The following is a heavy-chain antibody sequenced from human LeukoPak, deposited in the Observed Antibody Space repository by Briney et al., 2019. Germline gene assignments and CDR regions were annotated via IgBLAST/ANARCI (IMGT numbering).Heavy chain of an antibody. CDR1: GDSISTYY. CDR2: IHYSGST. J-gene: IGHJ3*02. D-gene: IGHD3-10*01. CDR3: ARGSISAYYPI. V-gene: IGHV4-59*12. Sequence: PSETLSLTCTVSGDSISTYYWSWIRQPPGKGLEWIGYIHYSGSTNSNPSLKSRVTFSIDTSKNQFSLNLRSVTAADTAVYYCARGSISAYYPIWGQGTMVTVSS.